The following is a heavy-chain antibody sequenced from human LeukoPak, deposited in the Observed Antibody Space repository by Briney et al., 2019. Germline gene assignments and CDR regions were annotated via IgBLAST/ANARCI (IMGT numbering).Heavy chain of an antibody. Sequence: SETLSLTCTVSVGSISGYLWSWVRQAPETGLDRIGHIYYSGATNYNPSLRSRVTISVDTSKNQFSLKLRSVTAADTAVYYCARAQYSGSCFDYWGQGALVTVSS. V-gene: IGHV4-59*13. CDR3: ARAQYSGSCFDY. J-gene: IGHJ4*02. CDR1: VGSISGYL. CDR2: IYYSGAT. D-gene: IGHD1-26*01.